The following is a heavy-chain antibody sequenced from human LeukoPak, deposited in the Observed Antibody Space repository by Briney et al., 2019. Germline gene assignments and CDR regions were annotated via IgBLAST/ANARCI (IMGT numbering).Heavy chain of an antibody. V-gene: IGHV1-8*01. D-gene: IGHD3-22*01. CDR2: MNPGSGNA. CDR3: VRVFVDDSGYYNYYFDP. CDR1: GYTFTKYD. Sequence: ASVKVSCRASGYTFTKYDMNWLRQAPGQGLEWMGWMNPGSGNAGYAQKFQGRVTMTRDTSTRTAYMELSSLRYEDTAVYYCVRVFVDDSGYYNYYFDPWGQGTPVTVSS. J-gene: IGHJ5*02.